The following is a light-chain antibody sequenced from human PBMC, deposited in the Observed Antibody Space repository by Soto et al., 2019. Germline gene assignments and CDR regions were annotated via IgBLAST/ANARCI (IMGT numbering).Light chain of an antibody. J-gene: IGKJ4*01. V-gene: IGKV1-39*01. Sequence: EIQMTHSPTSPSASERDTITCRASQSISRYVNWYQQKQGKAPKLLIFSASGLQSGVPSRLSGGGYGTEFTLTISSLQLEDFATYYCQQSHTNPLTFGGGTKVDIK. CDR2: SAS. CDR3: QQSHTNPLT. CDR1: QSISRY.